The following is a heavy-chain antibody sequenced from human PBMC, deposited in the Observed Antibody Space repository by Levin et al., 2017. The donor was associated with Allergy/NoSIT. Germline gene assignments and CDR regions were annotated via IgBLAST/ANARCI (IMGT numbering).Heavy chain of an antibody. CDR3: ARQGSGWYGGGFDY. Sequence: SETLSLTCTVSGGSISSSSYYWGWIRQPPGKGLEWIGSIYYSGSTYYNPSLKSRVTISVDTSKNQFPLKLSSVTAADTAVYYCARQGSGWYGGGFDYWGQGTLVTVSS. CDR1: GGSISSSSYY. D-gene: IGHD6-19*01. CDR2: IYYSGST. J-gene: IGHJ4*02. V-gene: IGHV4-39*01.